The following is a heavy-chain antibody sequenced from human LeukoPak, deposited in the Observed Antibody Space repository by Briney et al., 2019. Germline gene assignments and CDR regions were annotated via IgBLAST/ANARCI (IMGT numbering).Heavy chain of an antibody. CDR1: GFTFSSYS. CDR3: ARDHFYSSGRWPLYYYYGMDV. D-gene: IGHD6-19*01. Sequence: GGSLRLSCAASGFTFSSYSMNWVRQAPGKGLEWVANIKQDGSEKYYVDSVKGRFTISRDNAKNSLYLQMNSLRAEDTAVYYCARDHFYSSGRWPLYYYYGMDVWGQGTTVTVSS. J-gene: IGHJ6*02. V-gene: IGHV3-7*01. CDR2: IKQDGSEK.